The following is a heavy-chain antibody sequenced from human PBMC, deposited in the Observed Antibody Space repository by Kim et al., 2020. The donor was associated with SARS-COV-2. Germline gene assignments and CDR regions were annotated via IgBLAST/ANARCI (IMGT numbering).Heavy chain of an antibody. D-gene: IGHD6-13*01. CDR1: GFTFSSYS. Sequence: GGSLRLSCAASGFTFSSYSMIWVRQAPGKGPEWVSYISSSSGTMYYAASVKGRFTISRDNAKNTLYLQMNSLRDEGTAVYFCARDDSSSWCVHLDYWGQGTLVTVSS. V-gene: IGHV3-48*02. CDR2: ISSSSGTM. CDR3: ARDDSSSWCVHLDY. J-gene: IGHJ4*02.